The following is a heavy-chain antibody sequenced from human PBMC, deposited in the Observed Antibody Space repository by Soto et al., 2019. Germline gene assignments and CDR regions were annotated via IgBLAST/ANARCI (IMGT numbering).Heavy chain of an antibody. CDR3: VKDEGIEAMDV. V-gene: IGHV3-21*01. J-gene: IGHJ6*02. D-gene: IGHD3-3*02. Sequence: EVQLVEAGGGLVKPGGSLRLSGVTSGFTFSRNTMNWVRQAPGRGLEWVASITSGGSYVYYADAVKGRFSASRDNANNSLSLQMNSLRPDDTAVYFCVKDEGIEAMDVWGQGTTVSVSS. CDR1: GFTFSRNT. CDR2: ITSGGSYV.